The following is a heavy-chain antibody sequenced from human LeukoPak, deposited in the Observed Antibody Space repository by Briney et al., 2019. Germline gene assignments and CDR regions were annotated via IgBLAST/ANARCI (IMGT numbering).Heavy chain of an antibody. J-gene: IGHJ4*02. Sequence: GGSLRLSCAASGFTFSSYAMSWVRQAPGKGLEWVSAISGSGGSTYYADSVKGRFTISRDNSKNTLYLQMNSLRAEDTAVYYCAKLETVAVAGNYDYWGQGTLVTVSS. CDR1: GFTFSSYA. CDR2: ISGSGGST. D-gene: IGHD6-19*01. V-gene: IGHV3-23*01. CDR3: AKLETVAVAGNYDY.